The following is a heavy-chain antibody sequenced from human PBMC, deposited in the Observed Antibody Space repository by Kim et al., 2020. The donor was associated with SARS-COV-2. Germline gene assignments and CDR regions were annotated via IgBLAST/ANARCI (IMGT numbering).Heavy chain of an antibody. Sequence: ASVKVSCKVSGYTLTELSMHWVRQAPGKGLEWMGGFDPEDGETIYAQKFQGRVTMTEDTSTDTAYMELSSLRYEDTAVYYCATAQTVRGVIKHYYYYYGMDVWGHGTTVTVSS. D-gene: IGHD3-10*01. J-gene: IGHJ6*02. V-gene: IGHV1-24*01. CDR2: FDPEDGET. CDR1: GYTLTELS. CDR3: ATAQTVRGVIKHYYYYYGMDV.